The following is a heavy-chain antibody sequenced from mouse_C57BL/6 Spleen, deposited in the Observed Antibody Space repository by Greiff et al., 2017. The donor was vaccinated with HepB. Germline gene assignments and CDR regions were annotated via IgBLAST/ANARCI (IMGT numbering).Heavy chain of an antibody. D-gene: IGHD2-4*01. CDR3: ARIYDYDAY. V-gene: IGHV3-6*01. J-gene: IGHJ3*01. CDR1: GYSITSGYY. CDR2: ISYDGSN. Sequence: EVKLVESGPGLVKPSQSLSLTCSVTGYSITSGYYWNWIRQFPGNKLEWMGYISYDGSNNYNPSLKNRISITRDTSKNQFFLKLNSVTTEDTATYYCARIYDYDAYWGQGTLVTVSA.